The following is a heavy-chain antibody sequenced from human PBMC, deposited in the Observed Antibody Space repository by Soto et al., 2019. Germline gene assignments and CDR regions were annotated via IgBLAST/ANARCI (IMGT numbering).Heavy chain of an antibody. CDR1: GGSFSGYY. D-gene: IGHD1-26*01. V-gene: IGHV4-34*01. J-gene: IGHJ6*02. CDR2: INHSGST. CDR3: ARGRSGVGATTRYYYYYGMDV. Sequence: SETLSLTFAVYGGSFSGYYWSWIRQPPGKGLEWIGEINHSGSTNYNPSLKSRVTISVDTSKNQFSLKLSSVTAADTAVYYCARGRSGVGATTRYYYYYGMDVWGQGTTVTVSS.